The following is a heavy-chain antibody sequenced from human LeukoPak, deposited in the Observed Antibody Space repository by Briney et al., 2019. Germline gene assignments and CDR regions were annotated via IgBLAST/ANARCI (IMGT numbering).Heavy chain of an antibody. V-gene: IGHV5-51*01. CDR1: GYSFTSYW. CDR2: IYPGDSDT. D-gene: IGHD2-8*02. CDR3: ARLEGLVVANFDAFDI. Sequence: GESLKISCKGSGYSFTSYWIGWVRKMPGKGLEWMGIIYPGDSDTRYSPSFQGQVTISADKSISTAYLQWSSLKASDTAMYYCARLEGLVVANFDAFDIWGQGTMVTVSS. J-gene: IGHJ3*02.